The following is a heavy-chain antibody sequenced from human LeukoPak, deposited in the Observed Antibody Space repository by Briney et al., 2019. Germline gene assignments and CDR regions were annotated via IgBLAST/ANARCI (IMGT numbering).Heavy chain of an antibody. CDR2: IYTSGST. D-gene: IGHD3-16*02. V-gene: IGHV4-61*02. CDR1: GGSISSGSYY. Sequence: SETLSLTCTVSGGSISSGSYYWSWIRQPAGKGLEWIGRIYTSGSTNYNPSLKGRVTISVDTSKNQFSLKLSSVTAADTAVYYCAALRLGELSLDAFDIWGQGTMVTVSS. CDR3: AALRLGELSLDAFDI. J-gene: IGHJ3*02.